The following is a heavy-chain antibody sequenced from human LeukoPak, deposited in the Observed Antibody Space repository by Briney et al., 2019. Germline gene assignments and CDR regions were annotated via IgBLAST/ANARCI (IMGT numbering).Heavy chain of an antibody. CDR2: IIPIRGIA. D-gene: IGHD3-22*01. V-gene: IGHV1-69*10. Sequence: SVRVFCRASGGTFSSYTISWVRQAPGQGLEWRGGIIPIRGIANYAQKFQGRVTITADKSTSTAYMELSSLRSEDTAVYYCARDLGYYYDSSGYREYFQHWGQGTLVTVSS. CDR3: ARDLGYYYDSSGYREYFQH. J-gene: IGHJ1*01. CDR1: GGTFSSYT.